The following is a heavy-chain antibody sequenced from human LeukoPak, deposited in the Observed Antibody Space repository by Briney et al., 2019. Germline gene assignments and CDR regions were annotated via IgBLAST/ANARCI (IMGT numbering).Heavy chain of an antibody. V-gene: IGHV3-53*01. Sequence: GGSLRLSCAASGLTVSSKDMSWVRQAPGKGLEWVSVIYSGGRTYYADSVKGRFTISRDNSKNTLYLQINSLRAEDTAVYYCATLARYAFDIWGQGTMVTVSS. CDR2: IYSGGRT. D-gene: IGHD5-12*01. J-gene: IGHJ3*02. CDR3: ATLARYAFDI. CDR1: GLTVSSKD.